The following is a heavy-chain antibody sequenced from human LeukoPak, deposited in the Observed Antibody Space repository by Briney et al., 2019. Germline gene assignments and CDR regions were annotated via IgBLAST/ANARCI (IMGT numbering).Heavy chain of an antibody. V-gene: IGHV3-66*01. CDR1: GFTVSSNY. D-gene: IGHD3-3*01. J-gene: IGHJ4*02. Sequence: GGSLRLSCAASGFTVSSNYMSWVRQAPGKGLEWVSVIYSGGSTYYADSVKGRFTISRDNSKNTLYLQMNSLRAEDTAVYYCASYGHYDFWSGYCLGFDYWGQGTLVTVSS. CDR2: IYSGGST. CDR3: ASYGHYDFWSGYCLGFDY.